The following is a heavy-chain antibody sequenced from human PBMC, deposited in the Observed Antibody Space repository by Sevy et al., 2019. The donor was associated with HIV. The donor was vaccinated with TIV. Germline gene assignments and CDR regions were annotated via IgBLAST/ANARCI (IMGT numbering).Heavy chain of an antibody. V-gene: IGHV2-26*01. Sequence: SGPTLVKPTETLTLTCTVSGFSLSNARMGVSWIRQPPGKAREWLAHIFSTDEQFYSTSLKSRLTISKDTSKSQVVLTMTNMDPMDTATYSCARIRAGPIDYWGQGTLVTVSS. CDR2: IFSTDEQ. CDR3: ARIRAGPIDY. J-gene: IGHJ4*02. CDR1: GFSLSNARMG.